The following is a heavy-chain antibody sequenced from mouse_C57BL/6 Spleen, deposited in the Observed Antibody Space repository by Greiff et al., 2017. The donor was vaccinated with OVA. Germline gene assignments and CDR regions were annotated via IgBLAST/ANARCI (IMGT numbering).Heavy chain of an antibody. J-gene: IGHJ1*03. CDR1: GFNIKDYY. V-gene: IGHV14-2*01. CDR3: ARSPLTGTSWYFDV. D-gene: IGHD4-1*01. Sequence: VQLQQSGAELVKPGASVKLSCTASGFNIKDYYMHWVKQRTEQGLEWIGRIDPEDGETTYAPTFQGKATITADTSSNTAYLQLSSLTSEDTAVYYCARSPLTGTSWYFDVWGTGTTVTVSS. CDR2: IDPEDGET.